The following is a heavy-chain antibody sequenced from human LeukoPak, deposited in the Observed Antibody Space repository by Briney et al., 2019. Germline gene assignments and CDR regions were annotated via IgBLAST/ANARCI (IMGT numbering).Heavy chain of an antibody. CDR1: GYTFTSYY. J-gene: IGHJ5*02. Sequence: ASVKVSCKASGYTFTSYYMHWVRQAPGQGLEWMGWISAYNGNTNYAQKLQGRVTMTTDTSTSTAYMELRSLRSDDTAVYYCARASATAYYYGSGILLNWFDPWGQGTLVTVSS. CDR3: ARASATAYYYGSGILLNWFDP. V-gene: IGHV1-18*04. CDR2: ISAYNGNT. D-gene: IGHD3-10*01.